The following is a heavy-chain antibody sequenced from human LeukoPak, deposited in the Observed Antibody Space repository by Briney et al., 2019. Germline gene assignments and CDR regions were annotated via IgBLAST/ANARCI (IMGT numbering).Heavy chain of an antibody. CDR1: GYSFTGYY. D-gene: IGHD2-2*01. CDR2: INPNSGGT. V-gene: IGHV1-2*02. J-gene: IGHJ4*02. CDR3: ARANALYCSSTSCLFDY. Sequence: ASVRVSCTASGYSFTGYYMHWVPEAPGQGLEWMAWINPNSGGTYSAQPFHDRITMTRDTSISTAYIELSRLRSDDTAIYYCARANALYCSSTSCLFDYWGQGTLVTVSS.